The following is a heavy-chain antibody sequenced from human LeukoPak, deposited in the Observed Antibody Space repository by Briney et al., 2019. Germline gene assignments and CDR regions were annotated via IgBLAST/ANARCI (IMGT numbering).Heavy chain of an antibody. CDR1: GGSFSGYY. D-gene: IGHD5-18*01. CDR3: ARGVRETPMVRGPDNWFDP. V-gene: IGHV4-34*01. Sequence: SETLSLTCAVNGGSFSGYYWSWIRQPPGKGLEWIGEINHSGSTNYNPSLKSRVTISVDTSKNQFSLELSSVTAADTAVYYCARGVRETPMVRGPDNWFDPWGQGTLVTVSS. CDR2: INHSGST. J-gene: IGHJ5*02.